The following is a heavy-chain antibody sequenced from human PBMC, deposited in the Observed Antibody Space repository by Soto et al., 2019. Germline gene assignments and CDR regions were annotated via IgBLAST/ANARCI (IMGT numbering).Heavy chain of an antibody. V-gene: IGHV1-18*01. D-gene: IGHD3-10*01. CDR2: ISAYNGNT. J-gene: IGHJ4*02. CDR3: ARETITMVRGVIPSVY. Sequence: ASVKVSCKASGGTLSSYTISWVRQAPRQGLEGMGWISAYNGNTNYAQKLQGRVTMTTDTSRSKAYMERRSLRSEDTAVYYFARETITMVRGVIPSVYGGQGTLVPVSS. CDR1: GGTLSSYT.